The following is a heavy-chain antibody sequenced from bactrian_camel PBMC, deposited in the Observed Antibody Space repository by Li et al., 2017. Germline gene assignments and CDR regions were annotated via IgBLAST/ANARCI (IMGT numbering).Heavy chain of an antibody. V-gene: IGHV3S1*01. CDR2: IDTNGYRT. Sequence: VQLVESGGGSVQPGRSLRLSCTVSGADYSSYCMAWFRQAPGQEREGVAVIDTNGYRTYSDSVKGRFTISGASARNTVSLQMNSLRPEDTGMYYCAASVGACYGRLGFGLDSRDFRHWGQGTQVTVS. CDR1: GADYSSYC. D-gene: IGHD5*01. J-gene: IGHJ4*01. CDR3: AASVGACYGRLGFGLDSRDFRH.